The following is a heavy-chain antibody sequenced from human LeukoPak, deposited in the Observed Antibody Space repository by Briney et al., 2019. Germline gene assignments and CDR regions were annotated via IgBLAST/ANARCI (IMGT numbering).Heavy chain of an antibody. CDR2: IYYSGST. J-gene: IGHJ4*02. CDR1: GGSISSSSYY. Sequence: SETLSLTCTVSGGSISSSSYYWGWIRQPPGKGLEWIGNIYYSGSTYYNPSLKSRVTMSVDTSKNQFSLKLSSVTAADTAVYYCARQTPYLYFDYWGQGIPVTVSS. D-gene: IGHD2-15*01. CDR3: ARQTPYLYFDY. V-gene: IGHV4-39*01.